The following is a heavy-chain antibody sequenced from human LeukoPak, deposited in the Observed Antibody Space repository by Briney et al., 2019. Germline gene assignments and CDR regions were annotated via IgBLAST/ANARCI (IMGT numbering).Heavy chain of an antibody. CDR3: AKGGYSYGQVDY. CDR2: ISWNSGSI. CDR1: GFTFDDYA. D-gene: IGHD5-18*01. Sequence: GRSLRLSCAASGFTFDDYAMHWARQAPGKGLEWVSGISWNSGSIGYADSVKGRFTISRDNAKNSLYLQMNSLRAEDTALYYCAKGGYSYGQVDYWGQGTLVTVSS. J-gene: IGHJ4*02. V-gene: IGHV3-9*01.